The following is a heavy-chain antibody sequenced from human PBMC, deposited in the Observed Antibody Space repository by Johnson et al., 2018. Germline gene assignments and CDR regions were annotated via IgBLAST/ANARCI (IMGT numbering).Heavy chain of an antibody. D-gene: IGHD6-25*01. Sequence: VQLQESGGGLVQPGGSLKLSCAASGFTFSGSAIHWVRQASGKGLEWLGRITTKTSSYATAYAASVNGRFTISRDDSKNTAVLQMNSLRINDTAVYYCTRLDGQRQKFGMDVWGQGTTVTVSS. CDR1: GFTFSGSA. CDR3: TRLDGQRQKFGMDV. J-gene: IGHJ6*02. V-gene: IGHV3-73*02. CDR2: ITTKTSSYAT.